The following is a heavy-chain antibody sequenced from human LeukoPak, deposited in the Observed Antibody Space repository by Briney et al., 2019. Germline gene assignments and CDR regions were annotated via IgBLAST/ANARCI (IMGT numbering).Heavy chain of an antibody. J-gene: IGHJ6*02. CDR2: IKQDGSEK. Sequence: PGGSLRLSCAASGFTFSSYWMSWVRQAPGKGLEWVANIKQDGSEKYYVDSVKGRFTISRDNAKNSLYLQMNSLRAEDTAVYYCARGAIFGVTTRGYGMDVWGQGTTVTVSS. V-gene: IGHV3-7*01. CDR3: ARGAIFGVTTRGYGMDV. CDR1: GFTFSSYW. D-gene: IGHD3-3*01.